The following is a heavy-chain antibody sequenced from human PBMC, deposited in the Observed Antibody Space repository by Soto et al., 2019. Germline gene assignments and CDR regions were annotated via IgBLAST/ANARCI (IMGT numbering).Heavy chain of an antibody. Sequence: ASVKVSCKASGYTFTSYAMNWVRQAPGQGLEWMGWINTNTGNPTYAQGFTGRFVFSLDTSVSTAYLQISSLKAEDTAVYYCARDPARMSDYYYYMDVWGKGTTVTVSS. CDR3: ARDPARMSDYYYYMDV. CDR1: GYTFTSYA. D-gene: IGHD3-3*01. CDR2: INTNTGNP. J-gene: IGHJ6*03. V-gene: IGHV7-4-1*02.